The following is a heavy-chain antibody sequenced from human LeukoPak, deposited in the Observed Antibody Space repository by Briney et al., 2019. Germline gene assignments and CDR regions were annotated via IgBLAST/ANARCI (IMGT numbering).Heavy chain of an antibody. CDR1: GFTISYNY. J-gene: IGHJ5*02. Sequence: GGSLRLSCAASGFTISYNYMSWVRQAPGKGLQWVSVIYSNTSAYYADSVKGRFTISRHNSKNTLYLQMTSLRAEDTAMYYCARDIPVDSRSSVPKPVRDSWGQGTLVTVSS. CDR2: IYSNTSA. CDR3: ARDIPVDSRSSVPKPVRDS. V-gene: IGHV3-53*04. D-gene: IGHD6-6*01.